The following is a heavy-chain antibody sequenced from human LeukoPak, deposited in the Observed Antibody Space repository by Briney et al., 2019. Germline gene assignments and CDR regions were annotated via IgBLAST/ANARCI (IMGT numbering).Heavy chain of an antibody. V-gene: IGHV3-30*02. CDR3: AKDLPAAYFDY. D-gene: IGHD2-2*01. J-gene: IGHJ4*02. CDR2: IRNDGSTK. CDR1: GFTFSNYG. Sequence: GGSLRLSCAASGFTFSNYGMHWVRQAPGKGLEWVAFIRNDGSTKFYADSVKGRFTISRDNSENTLYLQMNSLRAKDTAVYYCAKDLPAAYFDYWGQGTLVTVSS.